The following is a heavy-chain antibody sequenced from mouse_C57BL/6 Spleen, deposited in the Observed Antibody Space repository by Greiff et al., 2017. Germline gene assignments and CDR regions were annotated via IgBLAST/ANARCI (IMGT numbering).Heavy chain of an antibody. Sequence: EVKLMESGGGLVQPGGSMKLSCVASGFTFSNYWMNWVRQSPEKGLEWVAQIRLKSDNYATHYAESVKGRFTISRDDSKSSVYLQMNNLRAEDTGIYYCTGLVHNSYYYFDYWGQGTTLTVSS. CDR2: IRLKSDNYAT. CDR3: TGLVHNSYYYFDY. J-gene: IGHJ2*01. D-gene: IGHD6-1*01. CDR1: GFTFSNYW. V-gene: IGHV6-3*01.